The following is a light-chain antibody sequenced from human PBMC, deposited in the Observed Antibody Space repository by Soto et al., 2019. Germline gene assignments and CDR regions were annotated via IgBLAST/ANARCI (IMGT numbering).Light chain of an antibody. CDR3: QQYGSSPLT. Sequence: DIQMTQSPSTLSASVGDRVTITCRASQSIGTWLAWYQHRPGKAPKLLIYKASTLKSGVPSRFSGSGSGTDFTLTISRLEPEDFAVYYCQQYGSSPLTFGGGTKVDIK. J-gene: IGKJ4*01. CDR1: QSIGTW. V-gene: IGKV1-5*03. CDR2: KAS.